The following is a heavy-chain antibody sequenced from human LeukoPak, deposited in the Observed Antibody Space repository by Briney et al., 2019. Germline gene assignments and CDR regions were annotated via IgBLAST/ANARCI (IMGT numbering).Heavy chain of an antibody. CDR3: ARVGPELVLDY. Sequence: SETLSLTCTVSGGSISSYYWSWIRQPPGKGLEWIGYIYYSGSTNYNPSLKSRVTMSVDTSKNQFSLKLSSVTAADTAVYYCARVGPELVLDYWGQGTLVTVSS. CDR2: IYYSGST. J-gene: IGHJ4*02. CDR1: GGSISSYY. V-gene: IGHV4-59*12. D-gene: IGHD6-13*01.